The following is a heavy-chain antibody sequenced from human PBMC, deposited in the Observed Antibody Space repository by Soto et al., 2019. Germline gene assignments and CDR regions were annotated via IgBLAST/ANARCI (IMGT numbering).Heavy chain of an antibody. J-gene: IGHJ5*02. V-gene: IGHV4-38-2*01. D-gene: IGHD3-10*01. CDR2: IYHSGSP. Sequence: SETLSLTCAVSGYSISSGYYWGWIRQPPGKGLEWIGSIYHSGSPYYNPSLKSRITISLDTSKNQFSLKLSSVTAADTAVYYCARGRSISNDWFDPWGQGTLV. CDR1: GYSISSGYY. CDR3: ARGRSISNDWFDP.